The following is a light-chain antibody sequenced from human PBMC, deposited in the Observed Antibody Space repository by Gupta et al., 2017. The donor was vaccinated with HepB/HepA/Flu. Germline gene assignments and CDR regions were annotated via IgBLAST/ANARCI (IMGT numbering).Light chain of an antibody. CDR1: QSLSSSY. V-gene: IGKV3D-20*01. Sequence: EIVLTQSPATLSLSPGEGATLSCGASQSLSSSYLAWFQQKDGLAPRLLIYDGSMRATGIPDRFSGSGSGTXFTLTIXRLEPEDFAVYYCQQDDRSPGTFGXGTKLEIK. J-gene: IGKJ2*01. CDR2: DGS. CDR3: QQDDRSPGT.